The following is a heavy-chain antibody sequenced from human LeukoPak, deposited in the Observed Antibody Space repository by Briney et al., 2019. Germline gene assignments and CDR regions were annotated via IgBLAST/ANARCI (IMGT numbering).Heavy chain of an antibody. CDR3: VKGFVHPTYYFDY. D-gene: IGHD3-10*01. CDR1: GFTSSNYA. Sequence: PGGSLRLSCAASGFTSSNYAMMWVRQAPGKRLEWISSITGSGDGTYYADSVRGRFTISRDNSENTLYLQVNSLRVEDTAVYFCVKGFVHPTYYFDYWGQGTLVTVSS. V-gene: IGHV3-23*01. CDR2: ITGSGDGT. J-gene: IGHJ4*02.